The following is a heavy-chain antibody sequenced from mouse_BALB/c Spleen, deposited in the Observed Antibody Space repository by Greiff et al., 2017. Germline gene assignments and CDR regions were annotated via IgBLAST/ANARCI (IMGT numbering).Heavy chain of an antibody. V-gene: IGHV1-5*01. Sequence: EVQLQQSGTVLARPGASVKMSCKASGYTFTSYWMHWVKQRPGQGLEWIGAIYPGNSDTSYNQKFKGKAKLTAVTSTSTAYMELSSLTNEDSAVYYCTRYYGTNWYFDVWGAGTTVTVSS. CDR1: GYTFTSYW. D-gene: IGHD1-2*01. CDR2: IYPGNSDT. CDR3: TRYYGTNWYFDV. J-gene: IGHJ1*01.